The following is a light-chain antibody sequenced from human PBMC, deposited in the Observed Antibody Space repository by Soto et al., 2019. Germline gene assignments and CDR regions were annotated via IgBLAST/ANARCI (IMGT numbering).Light chain of an antibody. CDR1: QGIRNF. CDR2: AAS. Sequence: DIQITQSPTSLSASVGDRVTITCRASQGIRNFVAWYQQKPGKPPKLLLYAASTLQSGVPARFSGSGSGTDFNLTINSLHPEDGATGSGREYSSVPVFGPGNKVEI. J-gene: IGKJ3*01. V-gene: IGKV1-27*01. CDR3: REYSSVPV.